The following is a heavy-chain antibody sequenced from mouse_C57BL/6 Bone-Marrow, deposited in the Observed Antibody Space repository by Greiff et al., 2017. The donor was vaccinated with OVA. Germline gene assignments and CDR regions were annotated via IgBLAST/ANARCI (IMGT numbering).Heavy chain of an antibody. CDR1: GYTFTSYW. CDR2: IYPGSGST. V-gene: IGHV1-55*01. D-gene: IGHD2-4*01. CDR3: ARSGGLRRGYAMDY. Sequence: VQLQQPGAELVKPGASVKMSCKASGYTFTSYWITWVKQRPGQGLEWIGDIYPGSGSTNYNEKFKSKATMTVDPSSSTAYMQLRSLTSEDSAVYYCARSGGLRRGYAMDYWGQGTSVTVSS. J-gene: IGHJ4*01.